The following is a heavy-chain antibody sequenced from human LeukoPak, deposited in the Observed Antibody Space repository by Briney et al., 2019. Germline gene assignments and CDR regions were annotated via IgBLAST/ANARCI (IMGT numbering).Heavy chain of an antibody. CDR3: ARVPVGSYSFDY. CDR1: GFTFSSYA. CDR2: ISGSGGST. Sequence: GGSLRLSCAASGFTFSSYAMSWVRQAPGKGLEWVSAISGSGGSTYYADSVKGRFTISRDNSKNTLYLHMNSLRAEDTAVYYCARVPVGSYSFDYWGQGTLVTVSS. D-gene: IGHD1-26*01. V-gene: IGHV3-23*01. J-gene: IGHJ4*02.